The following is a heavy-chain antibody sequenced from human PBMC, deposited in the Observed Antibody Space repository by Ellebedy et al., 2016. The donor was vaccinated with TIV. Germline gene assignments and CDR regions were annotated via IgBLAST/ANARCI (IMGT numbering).Heavy chain of an antibody. V-gene: IGHV3-23*01. J-gene: IGHJ4*02. CDR3: ARDRYYYDSSGFDY. Sequence: GESLKISXAASGFTFSSYAMSWVRQAPGKGLEWVSAISGSGGSTYYADSVKGRFTISRDNAKNTLYLQMNSLRAEDTAVYYCARDRYYYDSSGFDYWGQGTLVTVSS. D-gene: IGHD3-22*01. CDR2: ISGSGGST. CDR1: GFTFSSYA.